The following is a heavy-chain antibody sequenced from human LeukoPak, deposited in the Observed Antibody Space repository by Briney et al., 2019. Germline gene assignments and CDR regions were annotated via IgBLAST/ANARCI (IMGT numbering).Heavy chain of an antibody. V-gene: IGHV4-39*07. CDR3: ARTTSSMFDP. Sequence: SETLSPTCTVSGGSISSGSYYWSWIRQPPGKGLEWIGSIYHSGSTYYNPSLKSRVTISVDTSKNQFSLKLSSVTAADTAVYYCARTTSSMFDPWGQGTLVTVSS. CDR2: IYHSGST. J-gene: IGHJ5*02. D-gene: IGHD2-2*01. CDR1: GGSISSGSYY.